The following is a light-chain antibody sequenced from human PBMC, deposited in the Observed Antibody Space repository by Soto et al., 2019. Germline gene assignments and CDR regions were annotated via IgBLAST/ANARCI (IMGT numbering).Light chain of an antibody. J-gene: IGLJ1*01. CDR1: SSDVGSYNL. V-gene: IGLV2-23*01. Sequence: HSALTQPASVSGSPGQSISISCTGTSSDVGSYNLVSWYQQHPGKAHKLMIYEGSKRPSGVSNRFSGSKSGNTASLTISGLQAEDEADYYCCSYAGSSTPYVFGTGTKV. CDR2: EGS. CDR3: CSYAGSSTPYV.